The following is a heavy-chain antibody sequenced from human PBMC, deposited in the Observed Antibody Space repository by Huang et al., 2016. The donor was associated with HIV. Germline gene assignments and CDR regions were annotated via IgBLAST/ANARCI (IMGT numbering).Heavy chain of an antibody. CDR2: IIPAFGTA. D-gene: IGHD2-21*01. J-gene: IGHJ1*01. CDR3: ARARRHSGNSVLIDL. CDR1: GGTFSTDA. V-gene: IGHV1-69*13. Sequence: HVHLVQSGAEVKKPGSSVKVSCKASGGTFSTDAITWVRQAPGQGLERMGGIIPAFGTANYAQKFQDRVTFTADEFTTTAYMELSDLKYEDTAIYFCARARRHSGNSVLIDLWGQGTLVTVSS.